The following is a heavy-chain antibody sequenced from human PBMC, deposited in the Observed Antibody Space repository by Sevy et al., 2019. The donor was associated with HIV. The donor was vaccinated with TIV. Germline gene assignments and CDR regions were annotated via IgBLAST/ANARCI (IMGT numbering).Heavy chain of an antibody. CDR3: AKHYIHDITDGWYFDL. CDR1: GFTFNNYA. CDR2: ISGGGGGT. D-gene: IGHD4-4*01. J-gene: IGHJ2*01. V-gene: IGHV3-23*01. Sequence: GGCLRLSCAASGFTFNNYAMSCVRQAPGKGLEGKGLEWVSTISGGGGGTYYADSVRGRFTISRDNSKNTLYLQVNSLRVEDTSVYYCAKHYIHDITDGWYFDLWGRGTTVRVSS.